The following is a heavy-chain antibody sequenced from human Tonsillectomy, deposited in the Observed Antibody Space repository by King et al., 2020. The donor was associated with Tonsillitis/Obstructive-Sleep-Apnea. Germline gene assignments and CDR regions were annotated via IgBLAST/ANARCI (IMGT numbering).Heavy chain of an antibody. CDR2: ISYDGSNK. Sequence: QVQLVESGGGVVQPGRSLRLSCAAPGFPFSSYAMHWVRQAPGKGLEWVAVISYDGSNKYYADSVKGRFTISRDNSKNTLYLQMNSLRAEDTAVYYCARDPGQGYFDYWGQGTLVTVSS. V-gene: IGHV3-30*04. J-gene: IGHJ4*02. CDR1: GFPFSSYA. CDR3: ARDPGQGYFDY.